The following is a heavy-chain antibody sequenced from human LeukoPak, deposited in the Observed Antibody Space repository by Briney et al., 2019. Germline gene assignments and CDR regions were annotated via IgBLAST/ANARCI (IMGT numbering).Heavy chain of an antibody. CDR3: ARDPGYSYGYYFDY. D-gene: IGHD5-18*01. V-gene: IGHV3-30-3*01. J-gene: IGHJ4*02. Sequence: PGRSLRLSCAASGFTFSSYAMHWVRQAPGKGLEWVAVISYDGSNKYYADSVKGRFTISRDNSKNTLYLQMNSLRAEDTAVYYCARDPGYSYGYYFDYWGQGTLVTVSS. CDR1: GFTFSSYA. CDR2: ISYDGSNK.